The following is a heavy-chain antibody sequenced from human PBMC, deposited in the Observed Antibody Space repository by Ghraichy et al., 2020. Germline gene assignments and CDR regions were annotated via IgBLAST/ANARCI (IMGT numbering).Heavy chain of an antibody. CDR3: ARDNRGRWYSSSLGPLQNAFDI. V-gene: IGHV3-21*01. CDR1: GFTFSSYS. J-gene: IGHJ3*02. CDR2: ISSSSSYI. Sequence: GGSLRLSCAASGFTFSSYSMNWVRQAPGKGLEWVSSISSSSSYIYYADSVKGRFTISRDNAKNSLYLQMNSLRAEDTAVYYCARDNRGRWYSSSLGPLQNAFDIWGQGTMVTVSS. D-gene: IGHD6-6*01.